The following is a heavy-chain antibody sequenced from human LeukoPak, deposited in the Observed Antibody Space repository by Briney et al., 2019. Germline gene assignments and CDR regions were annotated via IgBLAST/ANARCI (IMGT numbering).Heavy chain of an antibody. CDR3: ARREWSYYPNWFDP. CDR2: IYYSGST. CDR1: GGSISSYY. Sequence: PSETLSLTCTVSGGSISSYYWSWIRQPPGKGLEWIGYIYYSGSTNYNPSLKSRVTISVDTSKNQFSLKLSSVTAADTAVYYCARREWSYYPNWFDPWGQGTLVTVSS. D-gene: IGHD1-26*01. J-gene: IGHJ5*02. V-gene: IGHV4-59*01.